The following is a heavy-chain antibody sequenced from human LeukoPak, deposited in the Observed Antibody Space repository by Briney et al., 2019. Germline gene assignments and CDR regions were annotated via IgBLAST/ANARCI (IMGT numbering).Heavy chain of an antibody. D-gene: IGHD6-19*01. Sequence: GGSLRLSCAASGFTFSSCAMSWVRQAPGKGLEWVSLIIDDGHTTSYADSVKGRFTLSRDDSRNTVYLQLNNLRVEDTAIYYCAKANWVSNADAVWWGQGTQVTVSS. CDR2: IIDDGHTT. CDR3: AKANWVSNADAVW. V-gene: IGHV3-23*01. CDR1: GFTFSSCA. J-gene: IGHJ4*02.